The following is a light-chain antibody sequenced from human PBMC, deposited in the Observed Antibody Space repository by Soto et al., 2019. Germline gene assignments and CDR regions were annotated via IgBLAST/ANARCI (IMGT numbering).Light chain of an antibody. V-gene: IGKV1-5*01. J-gene: IGKJ1*01. CDR3: QQYNSYSWT. Sequence: DIQMTPSPSTPSASVGDRVTLTFRASQSISSWLAWYQQKPGKAPKLLIYGASSLESGVPSRFSGSGSGTEFTLTISSLQPDDFATYYCQQYNSYSWTFGQGTKVDIK. CDR1: QSISSW. CDR2: GAS.